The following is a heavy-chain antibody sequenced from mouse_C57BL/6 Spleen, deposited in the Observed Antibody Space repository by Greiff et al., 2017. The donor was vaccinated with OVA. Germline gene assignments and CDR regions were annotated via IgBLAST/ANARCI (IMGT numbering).Heavy chain of an antibody. CDR1: GYTFTSYD. D-gene: IGHD1-1*01. J-gene: IGHJ4*01. V-gene: IGHV1-85*01. CDR2: IYPRDGST. Sequence: QVQLKESGPELVKPGASVKLSCKASGYTFTSYDINWVKQRPGQGLEWIGWIYPRDGSTKYNEKFKGKATLTVDTSSSTAYMELHSLTSEDSAVYFCARGEATVVAPYAMDYWGQGTSVTVSS. CDR3: ARGEATVVAPYAMDY.